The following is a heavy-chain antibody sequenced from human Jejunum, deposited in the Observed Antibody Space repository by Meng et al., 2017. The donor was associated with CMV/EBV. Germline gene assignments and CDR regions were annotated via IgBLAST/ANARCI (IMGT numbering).Heavy chain of an antibody. CDR1: FTSYT. CDR2: SSTHSTYI. Sequence: FTSYTLSWVRQVPGKGLEWVSSSSTHSTYISYAESVKGRFTISRDNAKNSLYLQVDSLRAEDTAVYYCASGFCGSTTCYREFDYWGQGTLVTVSS. D-gene: IGHD2-2*01. V-gene: IGHV3-21*01. CDR3: ASGFCGSTTCYREFDY. J-gene: IGHJ4*02.